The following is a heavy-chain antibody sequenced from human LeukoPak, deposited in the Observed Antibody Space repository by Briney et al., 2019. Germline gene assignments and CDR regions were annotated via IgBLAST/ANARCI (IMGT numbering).Heavy chain of an antibody. CDR2: ISSSGSTI. CDR1: GFTFSSYE. D-gene: IGHD4-23*01. J-gene: IGHJ4*02. CDR3: ARDLNGGATTVVTQTSYYFDY. Sequence: GGSLRLSCAASGFTFSSYEMNWVRQAPGKGLEWISYISSSGSTIYYADSVKGRFTISRDNAKNSLFLQMNSLRAEDTAVYYCARDLNGGATTVVTQTSYYFDYWGQGTLVTVSS. V-gene: IGHV3-48*03.